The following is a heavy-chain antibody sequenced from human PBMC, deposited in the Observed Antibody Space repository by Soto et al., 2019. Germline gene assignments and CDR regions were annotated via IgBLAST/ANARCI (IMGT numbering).Heavy chain of an antibody. J-gene: IGHJ4*02. V-gene: IGHV4-59*01. CDR2: IYYSGST. CDR3: VRDLGTNSDF. Sequence: SETLSLTCTVSSGSISSYYWSWIRQPPGKGLEWIGYIYYSGSTNYNPSLKSRVTISVDTSKNQFSLKLSSVTAADTAVYYCVRDLGTNSDFWGRGTLVTVSS. D-gene: IGHD2-8*01. CDR1: SGSISSYY.